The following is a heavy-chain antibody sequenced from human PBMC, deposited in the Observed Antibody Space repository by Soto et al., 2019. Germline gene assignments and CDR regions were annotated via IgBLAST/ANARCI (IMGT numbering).Heavy chain of an antibody. D-gene: IGHD3-3*01. J-gene: IGHJ4*02. CDR3: ARDLLDDFWSDRPPV. Sequence: PGGSLRLSCAASAFTFSNYGMHWVRQAPGKGLEWVAVIWYDGSNKYYGDSVKGRFTISRDNSKNTLYLQMNSLRAEDTAVYYCARDLLDDFWSDRPPVWGQGTLVTVSS. CDR1: AFTFSNYG. V-gene: IGHV3-33*01. CDR2: IWYDGSNK.